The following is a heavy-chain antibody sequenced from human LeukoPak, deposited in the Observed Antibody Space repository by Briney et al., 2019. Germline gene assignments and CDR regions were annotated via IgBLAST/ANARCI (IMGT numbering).Heavy chain of an antibody. V-gene: IGHV3-30*02. CDR2: IRYDGSNK. Sequence: PGGSLRLSCAASGFTFSSYGMHWVRQAPGKGLEGVAFIRYDGSNKYYADSVKGRFTISRDNSKNTLYLQMNSLRGDDTAVYYCARTYFDFWSGYPSWFDPWGQGTLVTVSS. CDR3: ARTYFDFWSGYPSWFDP. J-gene: IGHJ5*02. CDR1: GFTFSSYG. D-gene: IGHD3-3*01.